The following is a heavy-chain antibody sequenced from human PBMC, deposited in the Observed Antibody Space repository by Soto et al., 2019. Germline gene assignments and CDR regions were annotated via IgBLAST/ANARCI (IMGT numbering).Heavy chain of an antibody. J-gene: IGHJ6*02. CDR3: ASGIVGATTYGMDV. V-gene: IGHV3-20*04. D-gene: IGHD1-26*01. CDR1: GFTFDDYG. CDR2: INWNGGST. Sequence: EVQLVESGGGVVRPGGSLRLSCAASGFTFDDYGMSWVRQAPGKGLEWVSGINWNGGSTGYADSVKGRFTISRDNAKNSLYLQMDSLRAEYTALYYCASGIVGATTYGMDVWGQGTTVTVSS.